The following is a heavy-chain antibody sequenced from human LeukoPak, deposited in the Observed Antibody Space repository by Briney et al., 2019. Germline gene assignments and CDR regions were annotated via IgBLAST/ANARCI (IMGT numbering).Heavy chain of an antibody. J-gene: IGHJ4*02. Sequence: PSETLSLTCTVSGGSISSYYWSWIRQPPGKGLEWIGYIYYSGSTNYNPSLKGRVTISVDTSKNQFSLKLSSVTAADTAVYYCAGVSAATIDYWGQGTLVTVSS. V-gene: IGHV4-59*01. D-gene: IGHD2-15*01. CDR1: GGSISSYY. CDR3: AGVSAATIDY. CDR2: IYYSGST.